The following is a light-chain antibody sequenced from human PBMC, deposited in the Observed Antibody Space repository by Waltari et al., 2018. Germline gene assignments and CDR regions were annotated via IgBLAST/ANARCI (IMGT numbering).Light chain of an antibody. Sequence: DIQMTQSPSSLSAPVGDRIIITCRASQSISTSLNCYQQKPGTAPKLLIYAASSLQSGVPSRFSGSGSGTDFTLTISSLQPEDFATYYCQQSFSTPYTVGQGTKLEIK. CDR3: QQSFSTPYT. CDR1: QSISTS. J-gene: IGKJ2*01. CDR2: AAS. V-gene: IGKV1-39*01.